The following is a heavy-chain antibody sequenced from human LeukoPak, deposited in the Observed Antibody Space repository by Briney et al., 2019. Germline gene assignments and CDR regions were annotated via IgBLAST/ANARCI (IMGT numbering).Heavy chain of an antibody. D-gene: IGHD5-24*01. CDR3: ARVRDGYNPDY. CDR1: GFTFSSYW. Sequence: GGSLRLSCAASGFTFSSYWMHWVRQAPGKGLVWVSRINSDGSSTSYADSVKGRFTISRDNAKNTLYLQMNSLRAEDTAVYYCARVRDGYNPDYWGQGTLVTVSS. J-gene: IGHJ4*02. V-gene: IGHV3-74*01. CDR2: INSDGSST.